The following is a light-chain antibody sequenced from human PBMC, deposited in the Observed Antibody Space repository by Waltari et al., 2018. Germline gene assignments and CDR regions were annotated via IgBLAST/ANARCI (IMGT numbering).Light chain of an antibody. CDR3: QQSYSTWT. CDR2: AAS. J-gene: IGKJ1*01. Sequence: DIQMTQSPSSLSASVGDRVTITCRASQNINSFLNWYQQKPGRAPKLLNYAASSLHSGVPSRFSGSGSGTDYTLTISSLQPEDFATYYCQQSYSTWTSGHGTKVEI. CDR1: QNINSF. V-gene: IGKV1-39*01.